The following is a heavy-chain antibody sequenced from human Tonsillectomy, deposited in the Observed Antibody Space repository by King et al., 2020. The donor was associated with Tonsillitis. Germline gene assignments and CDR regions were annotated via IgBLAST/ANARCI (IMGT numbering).Heavy chain of an antibody. CDR3: ASFPPPNYGMDV. Sequence: QLVQSGAEVKKPGASVKVSCKASGYTFTEYYMHWVRQAPGQGLEWMGWINPNSGDTNYTQKFHGRVTMTRDTSISTAYMELSRLRSDDTAIYYCASFPPPNYGMDVWGQGTTVTVSS. J-gene: IGHJ6*02. CDR2: INPNSGDT. V-gene: IGHV1-2*02. CDR1: GYTFTEYY.